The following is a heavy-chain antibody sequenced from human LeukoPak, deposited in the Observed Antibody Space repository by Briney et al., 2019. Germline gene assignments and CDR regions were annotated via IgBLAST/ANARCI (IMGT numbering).Heavy chain of an antibody. CDR3: ARASGSSAVPFDY. CDR2: IAPSSGTT. CDR1: VYTFTSNY. Sequence: GASVKVSCTPSVYTFTSNYMHWVRQAPGQGLEWMGVIAPSSGTTSYAQKFQGRVTMTRDTSTSTLYMELSSLTSEDTAVYYCARASGSSAVPFDYWGQGTLVTVSS. D-gene: IGHD3-10*01. V-gene: IGHV1-46*01. J-gene: IGHJ4*02.